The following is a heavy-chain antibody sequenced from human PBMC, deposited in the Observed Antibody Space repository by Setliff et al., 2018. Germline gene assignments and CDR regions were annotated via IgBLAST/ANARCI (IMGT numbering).Heavy chain of an antibody. J-gene: IGHJ6*03. Sequence: SVKVSCKASGGTFSSYGISWVRQAPGQGLEWMGGTIPMFGTIDYARKFQGRVTITTDESTSTAYMELSSLRSEDTAIYYCARGDFYYYFYMDVWGKGTTVTVSS. CDR3: ARGDFYYYFYMDV. CDR2: TIPMFGTI. V-gene: IGHV1-69*05. CDR1: GGTFSSYG.